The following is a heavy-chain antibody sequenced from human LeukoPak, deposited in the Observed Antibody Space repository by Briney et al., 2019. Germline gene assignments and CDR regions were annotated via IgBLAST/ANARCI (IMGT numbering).Heavy chain of an antibody. V-gene: IGHV4-30-4*07. CDR2: IYYSGST. CDR1: GGSISSGGYS. D-gene: IGHD6-13*01. J-gene: IGHJ6*03. CDR3: ARGSSSWMDYYMDV. Sequence: SETLSLTCVVSGGSISSGGYSWTWLRQPPGKGLEWIGHIYYSGSTYYNPSLKSRVTISVDTSKNQFSLKLSSMTAADTAVYFCARGSSSWMDYYMDVWGKGTTVTVSS.